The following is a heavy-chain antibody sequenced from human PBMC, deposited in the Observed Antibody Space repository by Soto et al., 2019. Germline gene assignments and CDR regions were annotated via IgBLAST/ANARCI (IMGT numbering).Heavy chain of an antibody. D-gene: IGHD6-13*01. CDR3: ARDHSSRWYGY. CDR1: GFIVSSSY. J-gene: IGHJ4*02. CDR2: IYSGGST. V-gene: IGHV3-66*01. Sequence: PGGSLRLSCAASGFIVSSSYMSWVRQAPGKGPEWVSVIYSGGSTYYADSVKGRFTISRDNSKNTLYLQMNSLRAEDTAVYYCARDHSSRWYGYWGQGTLVTVSS.